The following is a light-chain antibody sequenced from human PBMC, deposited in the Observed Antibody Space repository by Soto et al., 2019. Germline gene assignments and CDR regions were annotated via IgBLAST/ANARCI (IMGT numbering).Light chain of an antibody. CDR3: QSYDSSQSVL. Sequence: QSVLTQPPSVSGAPGPRVTISCTGSSSNIGAGYDVHWYRQIPGTTPKLLIYGNSIRPSGVPDRFSGSKSGTSASLAITGLQAEDEADYYFQSYDSSQSVLFGVGTKLTLL. CDR1: SSNIGAGYD. V-gene: IGLV1-40*01. CDR2: GNS. J-gene: IGLJ2*01.